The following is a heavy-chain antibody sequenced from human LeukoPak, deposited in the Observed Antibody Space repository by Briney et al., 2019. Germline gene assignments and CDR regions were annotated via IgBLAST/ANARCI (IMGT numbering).Heavy chain of an antibody. CDR3: ARTRGYDWTFDY. D-gene: IGHD5-12*01. Sequence: GGSLRLSCAASGFTFSSYAMSWVRQAPGKGLEWVSGISGGGGSTYYADSVKGRFTISRDNSKNTLYLQMNSLRAEDTAVYYCARTRGYDWTFDYWGQGTLVTVSS. CDR2: ISGGGGST. CDR1: GFTFSSYA. V-gene: IGHV3-23*01. J-gene: IGHJ4*02.